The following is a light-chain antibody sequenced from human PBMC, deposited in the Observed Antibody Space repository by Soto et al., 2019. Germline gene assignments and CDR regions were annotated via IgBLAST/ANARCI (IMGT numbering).Light chain of an antibody. CDR1: QSISTF. CDR3: QQSDTTPFT. V-gene: IGKV1-39*01. CDR2: DVS. J-gene: IGKJ2*01. Sequence: DIQMTQSPSSLSASVGDRVTITCRASQSISTFLNWDQQKPGKAPRLLIYDVSRLLSGVPSRFSGSGSGTDFTLTIASLQPEDFSTYYCQQSDTTPFTFGQGTKVDIK.